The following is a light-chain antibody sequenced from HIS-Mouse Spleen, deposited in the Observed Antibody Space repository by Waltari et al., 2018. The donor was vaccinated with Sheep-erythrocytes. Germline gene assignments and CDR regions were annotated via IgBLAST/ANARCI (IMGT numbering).Light chain of an antibody. V-gene: IGKV3-20*01. J-gene: IGKJ2*01. Sequence: EIVLTQSPGTLSLSPGERATLSCRASQSVSSSYLAWYQQKPGQAARLLSYGASSRATGITDRFSGSGSGTDFTVTISRLEPEECAVYYCQQYGSSYTFGQGTKLEIK. CDR2: GAS. CDR3: QQYGSSYT. CDR1: QSVSSSY.